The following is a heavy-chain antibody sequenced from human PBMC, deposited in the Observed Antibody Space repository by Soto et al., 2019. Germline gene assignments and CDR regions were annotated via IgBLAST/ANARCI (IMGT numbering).Heavy chain of an antibody. CDR1: GGSISSYY. CDR3: ARLEYSSSFGY. J-gene: IGHJ4*02. D-gene: IGHD6-6*01. V-gene: IGHV4-59*08. CDR2: IYYSGST. Sequence: SETLSLTCTVSGGSISSYYWSWIRQPPGKGLEWIGYIYYSGSTNYNPSLKSRVTISVDTSKNQFSLKLSSVTAADTAVYYCARLEYSSSFGYWGQGTLVTVSS.